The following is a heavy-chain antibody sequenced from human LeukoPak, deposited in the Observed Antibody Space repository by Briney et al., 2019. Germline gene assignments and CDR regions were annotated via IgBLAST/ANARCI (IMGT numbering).Heavy chain of an antibody. Sequence: PSETLSLTCAVYGGSFSGYYWSWIRQPPGKGLEWIGEINHSGSTNYNPSLKSRVTISVDTSKNQFSLKLSSVTAADTAVYYCARNTPGPFYDSSGYYYWFDPWGQGTLVTVSS. D-gene: IGHD3-22*01. CDR2: INHSGST. J-gene: IGHJ5*02. CDR3: ARNTPGPFYDSSGYYYWFDP. V-gene: IGHV4-34*01. CDR1: GGSFSGYY.